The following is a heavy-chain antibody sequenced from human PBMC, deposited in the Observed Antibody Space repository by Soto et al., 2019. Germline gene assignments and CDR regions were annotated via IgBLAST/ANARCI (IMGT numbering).Heavy chain of an antibody. CDR3: ARVWFIRGYSRFLFDY. D-gene: IGHD3-10*01. CDR1: GFTFSSYW. CDR2: IKQDGSEK. J-gene: IGHJ4*02. V-gene: IGHV3-7*01. Sequence: EVQLVESGGGLVQPGGSLRLSCAASGFTFSSYWMSWVRQAPGKGLEWVANIKQDGSEKYYVDSVKGRFTISRDNAKNSRYLQMNSLRAEDTAVYYCARVWFIRGYSRFLFDYWGQGTLVTVSS.